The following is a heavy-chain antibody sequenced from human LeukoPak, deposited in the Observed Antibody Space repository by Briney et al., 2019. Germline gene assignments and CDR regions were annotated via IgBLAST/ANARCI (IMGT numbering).Heavy chain of an antibody. D-gene: IGHD6-6*01. CDR3: ARWPYSSSYYFDY. Sequence: GGSLRLSCAASGFTFSDYNMNWVRQSPEKGLEWISSITSGTTYIYYADSVRGRFTLSRDNAKNSLYLQMNSLRAEDTAVYYCARWPYSSSYYFDYWGQGTLVTVSS. CDR1: GFTFSDYN. V-gene: IGHV3-21*01. J-gene: IGHJ4*02. CDR2: ITSGTTYI.